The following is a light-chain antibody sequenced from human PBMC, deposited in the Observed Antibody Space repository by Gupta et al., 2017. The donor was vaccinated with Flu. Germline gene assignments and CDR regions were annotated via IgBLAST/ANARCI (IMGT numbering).Light chain of an antibody. J-gene: IGKJ1*01. CDR3: RQRYAAGQR. V-gene: IGKV1-39*01. CDR2: SGW. CDR1: QNIENY. Sequence: IQMTQSPPSLSASLGDRVNITCRASQNIENYVNWFQRKPGGAPKLLLCSGWRVRNAISPTIRSSGSSRALTLTVTRRQPADFVTYYCRQRYAAGQRFGPGTQVEVK.